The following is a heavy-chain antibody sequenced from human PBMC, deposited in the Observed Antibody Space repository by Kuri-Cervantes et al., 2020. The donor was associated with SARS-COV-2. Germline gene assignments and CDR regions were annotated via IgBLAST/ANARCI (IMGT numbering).Heavy chain of an antibody. CDR1: YASMTSFY. CDR3: ASGNDFSLDY. D-gene: IGHD1-1*01. Sequence: AETLSLTCTVSYASMTSFYWSWIRQSPGRGLECIGYIYHTGKSNYSPSLECRVSMSMAASESRFYLTLNSVTAADTAIYYLASGNDFSLDYWGQGTLVTVSS. CDR2: IYHTGKS. V-gene: IGHV4-59*01. J-gene: IGHJ4*02.